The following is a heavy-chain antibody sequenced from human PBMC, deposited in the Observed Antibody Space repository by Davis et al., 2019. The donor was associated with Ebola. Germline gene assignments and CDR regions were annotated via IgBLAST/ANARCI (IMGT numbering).Heavy chain of an antibody. CDR2: IIPIFGTA. D-gene: IGHD2-15*01. J-gene: IGHJ6*02. CDR3: ARGYCSGGSCFPGLFYRMDV. CDR1: GATFSRYA. Sequence: SVTVPCKASGATFSRYAISWVRQAPGQGLEWMGGIIPIFGTANYAQMFQGRVTITADESTSTVYMELSRLRSEDTAVYYCARGYCSGGSCFPGLFYRMDVWSQGTTVTVSS. V-gene: IGHV1-69*13.